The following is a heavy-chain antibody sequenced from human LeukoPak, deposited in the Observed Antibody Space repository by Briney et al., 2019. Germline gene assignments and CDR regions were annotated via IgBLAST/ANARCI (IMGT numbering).Heavy chain of an antibody. V-gene: IGHV4-34*01. J-gene: IGHJ4*02. CDR3: ARGLVVPAAIPFDY. Sequence: SETLSLTCAVYGGSFSGYYWSWIRQPPGKGLEWIGEINHSGSTNYNPSLKSRVTMSVDTSKNQFSLKLSSVTAADTAVYYCARGLVVPAAIPFDYWGQGTLVTVSS. D-gene: IGHD2-2*01. CDR2: INHSGST. CDR1: GGSFSGYY.